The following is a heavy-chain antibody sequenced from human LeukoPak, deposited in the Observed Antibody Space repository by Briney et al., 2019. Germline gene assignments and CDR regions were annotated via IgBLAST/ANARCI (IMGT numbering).Heavy chain of an antibody. CDR1: GFTFSSYA. CDR3: ARGSYDSSGYYPQNFDY. CDR2: ISYDGSNK. V-gene: IGHV3-30-3*01. J-gene: IGHJ4*02. D-gene: IGHD3-22*01. Sequence: GGSLRLSCAASGFTFSSYAMHWVRQAPGKGLEWVAVISYDGSNKYYADSVKGRFTISRDNSKNTLYLQMNSLRAEDTAVYYCARGSYDSSGYYPQNFDYWGQGTLVTVSS.